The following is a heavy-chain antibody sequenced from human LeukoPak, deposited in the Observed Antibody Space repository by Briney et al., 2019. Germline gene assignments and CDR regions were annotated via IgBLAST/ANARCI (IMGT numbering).Heavy chain of an antibody. CDR2: INSYNGDT. J-gene: IGHJ4*02. D-gene: IGHD6-19*01. CDR3: AREDSGFPPDY. Sequence: ASVKVSCKASGYIFTAYVISGVRQAPGQGLEWMGWINSYNGDTKYAQELQGRVTMTTDTSTNTAYMVLGSRRSDDTAVYYCAREDSGFPPDYWGQGTLVTVSS. V-gene: IGHV1-18*04. CDR1: GYIFTAYV.